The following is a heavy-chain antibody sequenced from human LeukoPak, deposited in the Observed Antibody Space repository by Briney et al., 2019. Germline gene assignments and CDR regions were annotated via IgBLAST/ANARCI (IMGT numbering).Heavy chain of an antibody. V-gene: IGHV1-46*01. CDR1: VYTFTRYY. D-gene: IGHD4-17*01. Sequence: ASVKVSCKASVYTFTRYYMHWVRQAPGQGLEWMGIINPSDGGASYTQKFQGRVTMTRDTSTSTVYMDLSSLRSEDTAVYYCARQAVTSGWYFDYWGQGTLVTVSS. CDR3: ARQAVTSGWYFDY. CDR2: INPSDGGA. J-gene: IGHJ4*02.